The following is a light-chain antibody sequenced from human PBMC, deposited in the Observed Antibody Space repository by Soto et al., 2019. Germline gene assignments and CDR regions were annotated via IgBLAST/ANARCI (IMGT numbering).Light chain of an antibody. J-gene: IGLJ3*02. Sequence: QSALTQPASVSGSPGQSITISCTGTSSDVGAYNYVSWHQHHPGKAPKLMIYEVSNRPSGVSDRFSGSKSGNTASLTTSGLQAEDEADYYCSSYTSSSTWVFGGGTKLTVL. CDR1: SSDVGAYNY. CDR3: SSYTSSSTWV. CDR2: EVS. V-gene: IGLV2-14*01.